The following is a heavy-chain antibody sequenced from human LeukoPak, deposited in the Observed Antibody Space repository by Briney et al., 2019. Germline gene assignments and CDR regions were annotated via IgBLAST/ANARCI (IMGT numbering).Heavy chain of an antibody. J-gene: IGHJ4*02. D-gene: IGHD6-19*01. CDR3: AKDARRTSGWYFFDY. V-gene: IGHV3-23*01. Sequence: GGSLRLSCAASGFTFSNYGMHWVRQAPGKGLEWVSGITGSGGSGGTAYYADSVKGRFTISRDNSKNTLYVQMNSLRAEDTAIYYCAKDARRTSGWYFFDYWGQGTLVTVSS. CDR2: ITGSGGSGGTA. CDR1: GFTFSNYG.